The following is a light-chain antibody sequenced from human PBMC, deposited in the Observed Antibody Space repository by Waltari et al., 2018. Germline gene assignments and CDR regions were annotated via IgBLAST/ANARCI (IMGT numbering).Light chain of an antibody. CDR1: SSDVGGYNY. V-gene: IGLV2-14*01. J-gene: IGLJ2*01. Sequence: QSALAQPASVSGSPGQSITVSCTGTSSDVGGYNYVSWYQQHPGKAPKVMVYEVSKRPAGVSDRVSGSKSGNTASLTISGLQAEDEADYYCTSFTTTSTVQFGGGTKVTVL. CDR3: TSFTTTSTVQ. CDR2: EVS.